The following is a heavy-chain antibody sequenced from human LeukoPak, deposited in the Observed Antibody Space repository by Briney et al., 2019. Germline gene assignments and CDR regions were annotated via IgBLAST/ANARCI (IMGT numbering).Heavy chain of an antibody. Sequence: PSETLSLTCTVSGGSISSYYWSWIRQPPGKGLEWIGYIYYSGSTNYNPSLKSRVTISVDTSKNQFSLKLSSVTAADTAVYYCAAWGSYRYSFDYWGQGTLVTVSS. J-gene: IGHJ4*02. CDR1: GGSISSYY. D-gene: IGHD3-16*02. CDR2: IYYSGST. V-gene: IGHV4-59*01. CDR3: AAWGSYRYSFDY.